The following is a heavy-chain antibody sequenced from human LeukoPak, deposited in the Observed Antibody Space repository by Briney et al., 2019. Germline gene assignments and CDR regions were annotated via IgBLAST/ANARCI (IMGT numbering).Heavy chain of an antibody. V-gene: IGHV3-7*01. D-gene: IGHD5-24*01. Sequence: GGSLRLSCAASGFTFSNYWMSWVRQAPGKGLEWVANIKQDGSEKYCVDSVKGRFTISRDNAKNSLYLQMNSLRAEDTAVYYCARDSRTFVWLQLFDYWGQGTLVTVSS. CDR1: GFTFSNYW. CDR2: IKQDGSEK. J-gene: IGHJ4*02. CDR3: ARDSRTFVWLQLFDY.